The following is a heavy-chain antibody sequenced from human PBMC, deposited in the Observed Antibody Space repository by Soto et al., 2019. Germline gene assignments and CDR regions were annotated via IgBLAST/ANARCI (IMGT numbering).Heavy chain of an antibody. J-gene: IGHJ6*02. V-gene: IGHV1-69*12. CDR1: GGTFGNSA. Sequence: QVQLVQSGAEVKKPGSSVTVSCKASGGTFGNSAISSVRQAPGQGLEWMGGIIPIFPTPDYAQKFQGRVTIAADESTSTAYMELPSLTSEPTAVYYGARVKMRLQIGGNSYSAVGVWGQGTRVTVSS. CDR2: IIPIFPTP. CDR3: ARVKMRLQIGGNSYSAVGV. D-gene: IGHD2-15*01.